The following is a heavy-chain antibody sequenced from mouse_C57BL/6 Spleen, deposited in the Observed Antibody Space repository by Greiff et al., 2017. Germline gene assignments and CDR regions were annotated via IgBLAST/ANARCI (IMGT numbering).Heavy chain of an antibody. D-gene: IGHD1-1*01. V-gene: IGHV14-2*01. CDR2: IDPEDGET. J-gene: IGHJ1*03. CDR1: GFNIKDYY. CDR3: ITTVVARYFDV. Sequence: VQLKESGAELVKPGASVKLSCTASGFNIKDYYMHWVKQRTEQGLEWIGRIDPEDGETKYAPKFQGKATITADTSSNTAYLQLSSLTSEDTAVYYCITTVVARYFDVWGTGTTVTVSS.